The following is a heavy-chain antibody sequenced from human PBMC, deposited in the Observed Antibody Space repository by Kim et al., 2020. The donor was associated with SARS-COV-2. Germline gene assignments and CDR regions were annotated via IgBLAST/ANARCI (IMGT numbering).Heavy chain of an antibody. D-gene: IGHD6-6*01. V-gene: IGHV3-30*01. Sequence: GRFTISRDNSKNTLYLQMNSLRAEDTAVYYCARVPIAARPDYYYYYGMDVWGQGTTVTVSS. J-gene: IGHJ6*02. CDR3: ARVPIAARPDYYYYYGMDV.